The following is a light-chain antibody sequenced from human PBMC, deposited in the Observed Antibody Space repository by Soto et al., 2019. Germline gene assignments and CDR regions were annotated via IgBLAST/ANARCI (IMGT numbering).Light chain of an antibody. CDR3: QHFAKSRWT. CDR1: QSVRSDY. Sequence: EIVLTQSPGTLSLSPGERATLSCRASQSVRSDYLAWYQQKPGQSPRLLIYGASSRATDIPDRFSGSGSGTEFTLTISRLEPEDFAVYYCQHFAKSRWTFGQGTKVEIK. CDR2: GAS. J-gene: IGKJ1*01. V-gene: IGKV3-20*01.